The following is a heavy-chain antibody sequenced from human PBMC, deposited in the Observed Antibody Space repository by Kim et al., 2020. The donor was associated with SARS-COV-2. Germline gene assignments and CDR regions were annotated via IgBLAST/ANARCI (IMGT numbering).Heavy chain of an antibody. CDR2: INRDSGRI. V-gene: IGHV3-23*01. D-gene: IGHD2-21*02. CDR1: GFTFSNYG. CDR3: AKMGVASPVTGGYYFDY. J-gene: IGHJ4*02. Sequence: GGSLRLSCAASGFTFSNYGMTWVRQAPGKGLEWVSSINRDSGRISYADSVKGRFTTSRDNSKNTLYLQMNSLRVDDTALYYCAKMGVASPVTGGYYFDYWGPGTPVTLSS.